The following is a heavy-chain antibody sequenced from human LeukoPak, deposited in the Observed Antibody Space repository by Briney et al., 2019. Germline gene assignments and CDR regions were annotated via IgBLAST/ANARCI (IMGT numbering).Heavy chain of an antibody. D-gene: IGHD3-22*01. V-gene: IGHV3-30-3*01. Sequence: PGGSLRLTCAASGFTFISYTMHWVRQTPGKGLEWVAVISYDGSNKYYSDSVKGRFTISRDNSKNTLYLQMNSLRAEDTAVYYCASPEYYYDSSGFSLDHWGQGTLVTVSS. J-gene: IGHJ4*02. CDR2: ISYDGSNK. CDR3: ASPEYYYDSSGFSLDH. CDR1: GFTFISYT.